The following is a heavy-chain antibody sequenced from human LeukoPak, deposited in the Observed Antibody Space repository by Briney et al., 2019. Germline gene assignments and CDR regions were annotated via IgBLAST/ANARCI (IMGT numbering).Heavy chain of an antibody. CDR2: VSPNSVGT. V-gene: IGHV1-2*06. CDR3: AVLNSHWVYFDAFDI. J-gene: IGHJ3*02. CDR1: GYTFTGYY. D-gene: IGHD6-13*01. Sequence: ASVKVSCKASGYTFTGYYMHCGRQAPGQGLWWMCRVSPNSVGTNDAQKFQGRATMTRATSISTAYMKLSRLRSDDTAVYYCAVLNSHWVYFDAFDIWGQGTMVTVSS.